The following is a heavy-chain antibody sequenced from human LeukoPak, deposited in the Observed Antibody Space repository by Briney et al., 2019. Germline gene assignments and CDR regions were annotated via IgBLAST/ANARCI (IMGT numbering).Heavy chain of an antibody. D-gene: IGHD3-22*01. CDR1: GGSISSGDYY. J-gene: IGHJ5*02. V-gene: IGHV4-30-4*01. CDR2: IYYSGST. CDR3: ARDHTSGKDFNWFDP. Sequence: PSETLSLTCTVSGGSISSGDYYWSWIRQPPGKGLEWIGYIYYSGSTYYNPSLKSRVTISVDTSKNQFSLKLSSVTAADTAVYYCARDHTSGKDFNWFDPWGQGTLVTVSS.